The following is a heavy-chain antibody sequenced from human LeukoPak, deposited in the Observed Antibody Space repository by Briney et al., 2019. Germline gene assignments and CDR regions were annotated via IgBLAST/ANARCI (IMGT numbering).Heavy chain of an antibody. CDR3: ARGTYSYGYYYYYYYYMDV. D-gene: IGHD5-18*01. V-gene: IGHV4-59*01. Sequence: SETLSLTCTVSGGSISSYYWSWIRQPPGKGLEWIGYIYYSGSTNYNPSLKSRVTISVDTSKNQFSLKLSSVTAADTAVYYCARGTYSYGYYYYYYYYMDVWGKGTTVTISS. CDR2: IYYSGST. J-gene: IGHJ6*03. CDR1: GGSISSYY.